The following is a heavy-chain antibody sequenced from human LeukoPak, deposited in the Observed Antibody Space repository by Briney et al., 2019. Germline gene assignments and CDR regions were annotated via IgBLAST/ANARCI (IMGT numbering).Heavy chain of an antibody. V-gene: IGHV1-46*01. J-gene: IGHJ5*02. D-gene: IGHD6-13*01. Sequence: ASAKVSCKASGYTFTSYYMHWVRQAPGQGLEWMGIINPSGGGTSYAQKFQGRLTMIRDTSTSTVYMELSSLRSEDTAVYFCARVGQQLVRSSWFDPWGQGTLVTVSS. CDR2: INPSGGGT. CDR3: ARVGQQLVRSSWFDP. CDR1: GYTFTSYY.